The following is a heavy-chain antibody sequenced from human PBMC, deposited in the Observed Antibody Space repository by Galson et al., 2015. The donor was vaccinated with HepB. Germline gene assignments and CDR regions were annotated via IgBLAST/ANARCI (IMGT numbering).Heavy chain of an antibody. V-gene: IGHV4-59*08. D-gene: IGHD4-17*01. CDR2: IFYSGST. Sequence: LRLSCAASGFTFSSYARSWIRQPPGKGLEWIGYIFYSGSTNYSPSLKSRVTISIDTSKNQFSLKLSSVTAADTAVYYCARHLGWGYGDITWGQGTLVTVSS. CDR3: ARHLGWGYGDIT. J-gene: IGHJ4*02. CDR1: GFTFSSYA.